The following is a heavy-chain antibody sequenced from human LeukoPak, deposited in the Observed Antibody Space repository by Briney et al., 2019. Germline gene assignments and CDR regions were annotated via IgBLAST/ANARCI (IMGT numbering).Heavy chain of an antibody. Sequence: ASVKVSCKASGYTFTDYYIHWVRQAPGHGLEWMGWIDPVSGGTYYAQNFQGRLSMTRDMSITTASMELSRLRSDDTAVYYCARVYGDYSSTNWFDPWGQGTLVTVSS. CDR1: GYTFTDYY. J-gene: IGHJ5*02. CDR2: IDPVSGGT. V-gene: IGHV1-2*02. CDR3: ARVYGDYSSTNWFDP. D-gene: IGHD4-17*01.